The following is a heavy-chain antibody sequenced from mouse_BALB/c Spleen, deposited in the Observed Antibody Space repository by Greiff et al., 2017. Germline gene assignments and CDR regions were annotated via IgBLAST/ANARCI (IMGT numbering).Heavy chain of an antibody. Sequence: QVQLQQSGPGLVQPSQSLSITCTVSGFSLTSYGVHWVRQSPGKGLEWLGVIWSGGSTDYNAAFISRLSISKDNSKSQVFFKMNSLQANDTAIYYCARPYYYGGYWYFDVWGAGTTVTVSS. CDR1: GFSLTSYG. V-gene: IGHV2-2*02. J-gene: IGHJ1*01. CDR3: ARPYYYGGYWYFDV. CDR2: IWSGGST. D-gene: IGHD1-1*01.